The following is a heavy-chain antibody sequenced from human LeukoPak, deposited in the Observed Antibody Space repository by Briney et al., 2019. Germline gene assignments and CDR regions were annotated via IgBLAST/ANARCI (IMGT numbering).Heavy chain of an antibody. CDR3: AKRGPVYSASPGNYFDY. Sequence: GRSLRLSCAASGFTFSSYAMHWVRQAPGKGLEWVAVISYDGSNKYYADSVKGRFTISRDNSKNTLYLQMNSLRAEDTAVYYCAKRGPVYSASPGNYFDYWGQGTLVTVSS. CDR1: GFTFSSYA. CDR2: ISYDGSNK. J-gene: IGHJ4*02. D-gene: IGHD3-10*01. V-gene: IGHV3-30-3*02.